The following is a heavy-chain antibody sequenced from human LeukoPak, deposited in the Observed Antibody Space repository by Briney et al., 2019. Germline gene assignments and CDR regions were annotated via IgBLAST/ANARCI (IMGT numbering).Heavy chain of an antibody. CDR2: INPNSGGT. CDR1: GYTFTGYY. CDR3: ARAHLTLLWAYQFDY. D-gene: IGHD2-21*01. J-gene: IGHJ4*02. Sequence: GASVKVSCKASGYTFTGYYMHWVRQAPGQGLEWMGWINPNSGGTNYAQKFQGRVTMTTDTSTSTAYMELRSLRSDDTAVYYCARAHLTLLWAYQFDYWGQGTLVTVSS. V-gene: IGHV1-2*02.